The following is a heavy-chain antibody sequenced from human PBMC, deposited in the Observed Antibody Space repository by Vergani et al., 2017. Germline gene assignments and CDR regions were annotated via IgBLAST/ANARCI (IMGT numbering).Heavy chain of an antibody. Sequence: QVQLVESGGGVVQPGRSLRLSCAASGFTFSSYGMHWVRQAPGKGLEWVAVIWYDGSNKYYADSVKGRFTISRDNSKNTLYLQMNSLRAEDTAVYYCAGESDGGNSVGYFDYWGQGTLVTVSS. V-gene: IGHV3-33*01. J-gene: IGHJ4*02. CDR3: AGESDGGNSVGYFDY. D-gene: IGHD4-23*01. CDR1: GFTFSSYG. CDR2: IWYDGSNK.